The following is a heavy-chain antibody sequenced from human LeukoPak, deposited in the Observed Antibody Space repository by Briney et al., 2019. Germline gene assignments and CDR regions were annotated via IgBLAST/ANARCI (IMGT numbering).Heavy chain of an antibody. CDR3: VRHTTSGWYQVVY. D-gene: IGHD6-19*01. Sequence: PSETLSLTCTASGGSISNYFWSWIRQPPGKGLEWIGFITYSGTTDHNPSLRSRVTISVDASKNQFSLKLTSVTAADTAVYYCVRHTTSGWYQVVYWGQGTLVTVSS. CDR1: GGSISNYF. J-gene: IGHJ4*02. V-gene: IGHV4-59*08. CDR2: ITYSGTT.